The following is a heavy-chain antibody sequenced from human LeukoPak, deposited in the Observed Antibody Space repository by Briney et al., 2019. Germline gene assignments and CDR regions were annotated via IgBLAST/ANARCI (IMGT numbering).Heavy chain of an antibody. Sequence: PGGSLRLSCAASGFTFSSYSMNWVRQAPGKGLEWVSSISSSSSYIYYADSVKGRFTISRDNAKNSLYLQMNSLRAEDTAVYYCAREAATAIDDAFDIWGQGTMVTVSS. CDR2: ISSSSSYI. D-gene: IGHD6-13*01. CDR1: GFTFSSYS. V-gene: IGHV3-21*01. CDR3: AREAATAIDDAFDI. J-gene: IGHJ3*02.